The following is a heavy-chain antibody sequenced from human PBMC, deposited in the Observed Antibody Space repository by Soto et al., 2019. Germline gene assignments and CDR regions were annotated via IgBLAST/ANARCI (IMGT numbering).Heavy chain of an antibody. CDR1: GGSVSSGSYY. Sequence: SETLSLTCTVSGGSVSSGSYYWSWIRQPPGKGLEWIGYIYYSGSTNYNPSLKSRVTISVDTSKNQFSLKLSSVTAADTAAYYCARARYHFWSGYLNVCGHGTTATVSS. J-gene: IGHJ6*02. CDR2: IYYSGST. CDR3: ARARYHFWSGYLNV. D-gene: IGHD3-3*01. V-gene: IGHV4-61*01.